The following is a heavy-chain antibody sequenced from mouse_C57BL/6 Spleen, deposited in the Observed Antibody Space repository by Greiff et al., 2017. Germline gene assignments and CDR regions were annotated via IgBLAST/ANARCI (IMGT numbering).Heavy chain of an antibody. V-gene: IGHV14-2*01. Sequence: VQLQQSGAELVKPGASVKLSCTASGFKIKDYYMHWVKQRTEQGLEWIGRIDPGDGETKYAPKFQGKATITADTSSNTAYLLRSSLTAEYTAVYYCARSGGNYDAMDDWGQGTAVTVSS. CDR3: ARSGGNYDAMDD. CDR2: IDPGDGET. D-gene: IGHD2-1*01. CDR1: GFKIKDYY. J-gene: IGHJ4*01.